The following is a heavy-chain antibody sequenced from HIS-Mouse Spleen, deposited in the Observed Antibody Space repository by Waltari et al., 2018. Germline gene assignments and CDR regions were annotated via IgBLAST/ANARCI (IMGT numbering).Heavy chain of an antibody. Sequence: QVQLQQWGAGLLKPSETLSLTCAVYGGSFSGYYWSWIRQPPGKGLEWVGEINHSGSTNHTPSLKGRVTISVDTSKNQFSLKLSSVTAADTAVYYCARVNGGDYDILTGMGNWFDPWGQGTLVTVSS. CDR3: ARVNGGDYDILTGMGNWFDP. J-gene: IGHJ5*02. V-gene: IGHV4-34*01. D-gene: IGHD3-9*01. CDR2: INHSGST. CDR1: GGSFSGYY.